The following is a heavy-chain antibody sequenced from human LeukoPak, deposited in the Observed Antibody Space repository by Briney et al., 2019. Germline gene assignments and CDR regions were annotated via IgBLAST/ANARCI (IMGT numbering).Heavy chain of an antibody. CDR1: GFTFSSYG. Sequence: PGGSLRLSCAASGFTFSSYGMHWVRQAPGKGLEWVAVISYDGSNKYYADSVKGRFTISRDNSKNTLYLQMNSLRAEDTAVYYWAKDFPSGVDYGDRPPGGYWGQEPWSPSPQ. CDR3: AKDFPSGVDYGDRPPGGY. CDR2: ISYDGSNK. D-gene: IGHD4-17*01. V-gene: IGHV3-30*18. J-gene: IGHJ4*01.